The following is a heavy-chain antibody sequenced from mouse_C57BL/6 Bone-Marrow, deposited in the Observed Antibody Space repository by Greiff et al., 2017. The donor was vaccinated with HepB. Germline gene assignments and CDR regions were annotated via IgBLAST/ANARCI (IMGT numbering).Heavy chain of an antibody. CDR1: GYTFTNYW. V-gene: IGHV1-63*01. CDR2: IYPGGGYT. D-gene: IGHD1-2*01. J-gene: IGHJ4*01. CDR3: ARLGTTADYYAMDY. Sequence: QVQLKESGAELVRPGTSVKMSCKASGYTFTNYWIGWAKQRPGHGLEWIGDIYPGGGYTNYNEKFKGKATLTADKSSSTAYMQFSSLSSEDSAICYCARLGTTADYYAMDYWGQGTSVTVSS.